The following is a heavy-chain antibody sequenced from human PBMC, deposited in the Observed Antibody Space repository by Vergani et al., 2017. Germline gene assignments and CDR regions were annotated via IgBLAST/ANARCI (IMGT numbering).Heavy chain of an antibody. CDR2: INHSGST. CDR3: ARGGVVVAATLSYLFAP. V-gene: IGHV4-34*01. Sequence: QVQLQQWGAGLLKPSETLSLTCAVYGGSFSGYYWSWIRQPPGKGLEWIGEINHSGSTNYNPSLKSRVTISVDTSKNQFSLKLSSVTAADTAVYYCARGGVVVAATLSYLFAPWGEGTLVTVSS. J-gene: IGHJ5*02. CDR1: GGSFSGYY. D-gene: IGHD2-15*01.